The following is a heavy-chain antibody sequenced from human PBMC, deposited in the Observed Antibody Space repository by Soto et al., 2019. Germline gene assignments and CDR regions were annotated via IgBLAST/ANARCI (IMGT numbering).Heavy chain of an antibody. J-gene: IGHJ6*02. CDR3: ARDWDGHYYYYYGMDV. D-gene: IGHD1-26*01. CDR2: INAGNGNT. Sequence: ASVKVSCKASGYTFTSYAMHWVRQAPGQRLEWMGWINAGNGNTKYSQKFQGRVTITRDTSASTAYMELGSLRSEDTAVYYCARDWDGHYYYYYGMDVWGQGTTVTVSS. V-gene: IGHV1-3*01. CDR1: GYTFTSYA.